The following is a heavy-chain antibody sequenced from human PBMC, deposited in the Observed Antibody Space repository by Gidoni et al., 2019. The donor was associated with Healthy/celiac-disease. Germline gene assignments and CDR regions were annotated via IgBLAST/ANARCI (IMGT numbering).Heavy chain of an antibody. CDR3: ARPGDILTGYFPVED. J-gene: IGHJ4*02. D-gene: IGHD3-9*01. Sequence: QVQLVESGGGVVQPGRSLRLSCAVSVFTVRSYGMHGVRQAPGKGLDWVAVICYDGSNKYAADSVKVRCTISRDNSKNTLYLQMNSLRAEDTAVYYCARPGDILTGYFPVEDWGQGTLVTVSS. CDR1: VFTVRSYG. V-gene: IGHV3-33*01. CDR2: ICYDGSNK.